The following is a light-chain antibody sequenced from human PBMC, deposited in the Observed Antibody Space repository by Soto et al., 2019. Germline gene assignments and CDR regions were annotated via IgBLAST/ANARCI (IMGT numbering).Light chain of an antibody. J-gene: IGLJ2*01. Sequence: QSALTQPASVSGSPGQSITISCTGTSSDVGYYDFVSWYQQHPGKAPKLMIYDVNSRPSGVSNRFSGSKSGNTASLTISGLQAEDEADYYCSSYTSTTTLVRFGGGTKLTVL. CDR3: SSYTSTTTLVR. CDR2: DVN. V-gene: IGLV2-14*03. CDR1: SSDVGYYDF.